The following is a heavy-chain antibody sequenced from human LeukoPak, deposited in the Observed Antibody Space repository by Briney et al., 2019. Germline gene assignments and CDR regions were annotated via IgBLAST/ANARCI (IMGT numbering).Heavy chain of an antibody. CDR2: ISGSGGST. Sequence: GGSLRLSCAASGFTFRSYARCCVRHAPGKGLEWVSPISGSGGSTYYADSVKGRFTISRDNCKNTLYLQMNSLRAEDTAVYYCAKDYYGSGSYYGFLFSWGQGTLVTVSS. CDR3: AKDYYGSGSYYGFLFS. CDR1: GFTFRSYA. D-gene: IGHD3-10*01. J-gene: IGHJ5*02. V-gene: IGHV3-23*01.